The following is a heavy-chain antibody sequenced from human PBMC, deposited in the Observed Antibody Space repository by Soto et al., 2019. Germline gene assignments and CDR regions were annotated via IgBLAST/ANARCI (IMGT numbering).Heavy chain of an antibody. D-gene: IGHD4-4*01. CDR1: GFNFNHYA. J-gene: IGHJ2*01. CDR2: ISRSSETI. V-gene: IGHV3-48*01. Sequence: GGSLRLSCAASGFNFNHYAMNWVRQTPGKGLEWVSFISRSSETIYYADAVKGRFTISRDNGKNSLYLQMNSLRAEDTALYYCARPLWRDDYNWGYFDLWGRGTLVTVSS. CDR3: ARPLWRDDYNWGYFDL.